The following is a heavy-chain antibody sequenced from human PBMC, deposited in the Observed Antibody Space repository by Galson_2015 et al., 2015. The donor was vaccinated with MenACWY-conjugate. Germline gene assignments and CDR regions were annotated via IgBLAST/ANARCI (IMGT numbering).Heavy chain of an antibody. CDR2: IDPSDSYT. Sequence: QSGAEVKKPGESLKISCKVSGYSFTTYWITWVRQVPGKGLEWMGRIDPSDSYTKYSSSFEGHVTISADKSISTAYLQWSSLQATDTAMYYCARLGYTYGRTTDFWGQGTLVTVSS. D-gene: IGHD5-18*01. V-gene: IGHV5-10-1*01. CDR1: GYSFTTYW. J-gene: IGHJ4*02. CDR3: ARLGYTYGRTTDF.